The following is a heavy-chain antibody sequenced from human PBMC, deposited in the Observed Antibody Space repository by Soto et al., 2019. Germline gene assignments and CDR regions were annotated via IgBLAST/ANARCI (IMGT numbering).Heavy chain of an antibody. J-gene: IGHJ4*02. CDR1: DGSVSSGSYY. V-gene: IGHV4-61*01. D-gene: IGHD2-15*01. CDR3: AVASAPGYCSGGSCYDFDY. Sequence: PSETLSLTCTVSDGSVSSGSYYWSWIRQPPGKGLEWIGYIYYSGSTNYNPSLKSRVTISVDTSKNQFSLKMGSVTAADTAVYYCAVASAPGYCSGGSCYDFDYWGQGTLVTVS. CDR2: IYYSGST.